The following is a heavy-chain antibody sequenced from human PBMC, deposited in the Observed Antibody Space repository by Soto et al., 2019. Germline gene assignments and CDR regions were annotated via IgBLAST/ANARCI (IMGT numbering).Heavy chain of an antibody. V-gene: IGHV4-59*01. D-gene: IGHD4-4*01. CDR2: IYYSGST. Sequence: LPETLSLTCTVSGGSISSYYWSWIRQPPGKGLEWIGYIYYSGSTNYNPSLKSRVTISVDTSKNQFSLKLSSVTAADTAVYYCARDEGFTVFWGQGTLVTVSS. CDR1: GGSISSYY. CDR3: ARDEGFTVF. J-gene: IGHJ4*02.